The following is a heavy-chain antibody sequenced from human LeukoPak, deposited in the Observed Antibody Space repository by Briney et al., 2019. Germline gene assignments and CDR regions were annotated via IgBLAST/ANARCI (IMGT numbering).Heavy chain of an antibody. CDR1: GFTFDDYA. V-gene: IGHV3-43*02. J-gene: IGHJ4*02. CDR2: ISGDGGST. Sequence: GGSLRLSCAASGFTFDDYAMHWVRQAPGKGLEWVSLISGDGGSTYYADSVKGRSTISRDNSKTSLYLQMNGLRTEDTALYYCAKDIIDSSSWYSLDYWGQGTLVTVSS. CDR3: AKDIIDSSSWYSLDY. D-gene: IGHD6-13*01.